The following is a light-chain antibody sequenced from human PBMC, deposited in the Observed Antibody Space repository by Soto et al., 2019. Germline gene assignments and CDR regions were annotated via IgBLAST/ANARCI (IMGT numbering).Light chain of an antibody. CDR2: DVS. CDR3: CSYAGSYTFYVV. Sequence: QSALTQPASVSGSPGQSITISCTGTSSDVGSYNLVSWYQQHPGKAPKLMIYDVSKRPSGVPDRFSGSKSGNTASLTISGLQAEDEADYYCCSYAGSYTFYVVFGGGTKLTVL. V-gene: IGLV2-11*01. J-gene: IGLJ2*01. CDR1: SSDVGSYNL.